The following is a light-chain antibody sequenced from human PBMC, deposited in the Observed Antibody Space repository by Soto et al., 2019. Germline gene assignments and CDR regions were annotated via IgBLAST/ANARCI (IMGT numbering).Light chain of an antibody. Sequence: QSVLTQPPSASGTPGQRVTISCSGSRSSIGSNTINWYQHLPGTAPKLLIYSNNHRPSGVPDRISGSKSGTSASLAISGLQSEDEADYYCAAWDDSLNGFYVLGTGTKLTVL. V-gene: IGLV1-44*01. J-gene: IGLJ1*01. CDR3: AAWDDSLNGFYV. CDR1: RSSIGSNT. CDR2: SNN.